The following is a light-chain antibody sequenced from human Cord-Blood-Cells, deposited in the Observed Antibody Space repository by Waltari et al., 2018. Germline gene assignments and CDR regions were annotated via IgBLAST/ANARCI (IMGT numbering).Light chain of an antibody. V-gene: IGKV3-11*01. J-gene: IGKJ3*01. Sequence: EIVLTQSPATRSFSPGERATLSCRASQSVSSYLAWYQQKPGQAPRLLIYDASNRATGIPARFSGSGSGTDFTLTISSLEPEDFAVYYCQQRSNWPFTLGPGTKVDIK. CDR3: QQRSNWPFT. CDR1: QSVSSY. CDR2: DAS.